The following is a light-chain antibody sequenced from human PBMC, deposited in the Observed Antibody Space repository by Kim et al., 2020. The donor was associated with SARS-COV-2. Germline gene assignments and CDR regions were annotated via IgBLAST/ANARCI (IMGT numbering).Light chain of an antibody. J-gene: IGLJ1*01. V-gene: IGLV3-1*01. CDR2: QDS. CDR3: QAWDSSTEV. CDR1: KLGDKY. Sequence: SVAPGQTASITCSGDKLGDKYACWYQQKPGQSPVLVIYQDSKRPSGIPERFSGSNSGNTATLTISGTQAMEEADYYCQAWDSSTEVFGTGTKVTVL.